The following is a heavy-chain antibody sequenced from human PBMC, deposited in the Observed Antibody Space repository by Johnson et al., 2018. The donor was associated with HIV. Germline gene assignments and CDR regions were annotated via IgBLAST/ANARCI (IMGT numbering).Heavy chain of an antibody. CDR2: ISGSGGTT. D-gene: IGHD3-16*01. V-gene: IGHV3-11*01. J-gene: IGHJ3*02. CDR3: AKDRGGDRHGAFDI. Sequence: QVQLVESGGDLVKPGGSLRLSCTASGFTFSDFYMSWIRQAPGKGLEWVSVISGSGGTTYYADSVKGRFTISRENAKNSLYLQMNSLRAEDTALYYCAKDRGGDRHGAFDIWGQGTMVTVSS. CDR1: GFTFSDFY.